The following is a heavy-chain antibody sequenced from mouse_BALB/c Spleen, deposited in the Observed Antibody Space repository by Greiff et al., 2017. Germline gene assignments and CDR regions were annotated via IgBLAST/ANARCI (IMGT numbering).Heavy chain of an antibody. J-gene: IGHJ2*01. CDR1: GFTFSSYG. CDR2: ISSGGSYT. CDR3: ARWEYGNYNFDY. D-gene: IGHD2-10*02. V-gene: IGHV5-6*01. Sequence: EVQVVESGGDLVKPGGSLKLSCAASGFTFSSYGMSWVRQTPDKRLEWVATISSGGSYTYYPDSVKGRFTISRDNAKNTLYLQMSSLKSEDTAMYYCARWEYGNYNFDYWGQGTTLTVSS.